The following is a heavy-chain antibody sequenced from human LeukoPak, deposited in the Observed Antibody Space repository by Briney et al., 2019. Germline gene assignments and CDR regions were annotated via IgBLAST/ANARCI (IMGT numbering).Heavy chain of an antibody. V-gene: IGHV4-59*01. D-gene: IGHD3-10*01. CDR1: GGSISSYY. CDR3: ARGFRRGGGFDP. J-gene: IGHJ5*02. CDR2: IYYSGST. Sequence: SETLSLTCTVSGGSISSYYWSWIRQPPGKGLEWIGYIYYSGSTNYNPSLKSRVTISVDTSKNQFSLKLSSVTAADTAVYYCARGFRRGGGFDPWGQGTLVTVSS.